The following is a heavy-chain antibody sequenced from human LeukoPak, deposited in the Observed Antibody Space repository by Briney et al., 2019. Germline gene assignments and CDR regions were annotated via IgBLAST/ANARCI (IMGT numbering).Heavy chain of an antibody. Sequence: GGSLRLSCAASGFTFSSYGMHWVRQAPGKGLEWVAVISYDGSNKYYADSVKGRFTISRDNSKNTLYLQMNSLRAEDTAVYYCAKGPYSSSWYGPNYWGQGTLVTVSS. D-gene: IGHD6-13*01. CDR3: AKGPYSSSWYGPNY. CDR2: ISYDGSNK. V-gene: IGHV3-30*18. J-gene: IGHJ4*02. CDR1: GFTFSSYG.